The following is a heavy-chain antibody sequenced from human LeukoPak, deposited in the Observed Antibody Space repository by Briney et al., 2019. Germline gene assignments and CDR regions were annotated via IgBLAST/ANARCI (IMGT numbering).Heavy chain of an antibody. V-gene: IGHV3-23*01. D-gene: IGHD6-19*01. CDR1: GFTFSNYV. J-gene: IGHJ5*02. CDR3: VTVGGGGGWYWYT. Sequence: GGSLRLSCTGSGFTFSNYVMSWVRQAPGKRLEWVSGISDSGGDTVYADSVEGRFTISRDNSKNTLFLQMDILRVEDTAVYYCVTVGGGGGWYWYTWGQGILVTVSS. CDR2: ISDSGGDT.